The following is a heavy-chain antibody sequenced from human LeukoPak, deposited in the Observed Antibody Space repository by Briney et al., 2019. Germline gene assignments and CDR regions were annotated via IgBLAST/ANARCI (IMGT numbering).Heavy chain of an antibody. CDR3: GESRSRGVREGWGSYLDY. V-gene: IGHV3-64D*06. CDR1: GFTFSSYA. Sequence: GGSLRLSCSASGFTFSSYAMHWVRQAPGKGLEYVSAISSSGGSTYYADSVKGGFTISRDNSKNTLYLQMSSLRAEDTAVYYCGESRSRGVREGWGSYLDYCGQGTLVTVSS. J-gene: IGHJ4*02. D-gene: IGHD3-16*02. CDR2: ISSSGGST.